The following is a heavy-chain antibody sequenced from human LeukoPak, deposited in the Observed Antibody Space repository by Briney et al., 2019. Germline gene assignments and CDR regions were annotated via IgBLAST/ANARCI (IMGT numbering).Heavy chain of an antibody. CDR1: GGSFSGYY. Sequence: SETLSLTCAVYGGSFSGYYWSWIRQPPGKGLEWIGEINHSGSTNYNPSLKSRVTISVDTSKNQFSLKLSSVTAADTAEYYCAREWGYSVRRSFDYWGQGTLVTVSS. CDR2: INHSGST. CDR3: AREWGYSVRRSFDY. V-gene: IGHV4-34*01. J-gene: IGHJ4*02. D-gene: IGHD5-18*01.